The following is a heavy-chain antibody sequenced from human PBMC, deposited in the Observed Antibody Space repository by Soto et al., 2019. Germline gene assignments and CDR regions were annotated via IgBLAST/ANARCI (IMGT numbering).Heavy chain of an antibody. CDR1: GYSFASYW. Sequence: ESLKISCKGSGYSFASYWIGWVRQMPGKGLEWMGIIFPADSDTLYSPSFQGQVTISADKSISTAYLQWSSLKAPDTAKYYCARRNSSGWLVDYWGQGTLVTVSS. CDR2: IFPADSDT. J-gene: IGHJ4*02. CDR3: ARRNSSGWLVDY. V-gene: IGHV5-51*01. D-gene: IGHD6-19*01.